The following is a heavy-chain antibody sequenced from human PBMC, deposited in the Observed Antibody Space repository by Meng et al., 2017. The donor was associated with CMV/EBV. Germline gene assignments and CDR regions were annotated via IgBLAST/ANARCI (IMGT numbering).Heavy chain of an antibody. Sequence: QLQESGPGLVKPYHPLSLTCTVSGGSISSGDYYWSWIRQPPGKGLEWIGYIYYSGSTYYTPSLKSRVTISVDTSKNQFSLKLSSVTAADTAVYYCARVTSRVAGAFDYWGQGTLVTVSS. V-gene: IGHV4-30-4*08. CDR1: GGSISSGDYY. CDR2: IYYSGST. J-gene: IGHJ4*02. CDR3: ARVTSRVAGAFDY. D-gene: IGHD1-14*01.